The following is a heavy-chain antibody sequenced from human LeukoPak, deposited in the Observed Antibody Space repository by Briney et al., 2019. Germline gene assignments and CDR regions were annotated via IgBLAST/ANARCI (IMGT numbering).Heavy chain of an antibody. J-gene: IGHJ4*02. Sequence: GGSLRLSCAASGFTFSNSGMNWVRQAPGKGLEWLSYISSVTNTIYYADSVKGRFTISRDNAKNSLYLQMNSLRAEDTAVYYCAKDREIQLWFGEYFDYWGQGTLVTVSS. D-gene: IGHD3-10*01. CDR3: AKDREIQLWFGEYFDY. CDR1: GFTFSNSG. V-gene: IGHV3-48*01. CDR2: ISSVTNTI.